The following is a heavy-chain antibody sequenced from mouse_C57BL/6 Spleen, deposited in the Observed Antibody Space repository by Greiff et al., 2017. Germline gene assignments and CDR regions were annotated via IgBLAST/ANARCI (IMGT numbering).Heavy chain of an antibody. CDR2: ISSGGSYT. J-gene: IGHJ4*01. V-gene: IGHV5-6*01. Sequence: EVHLVESGGDLVKPGGSLKLSCAASGFTFSSYGMSWVRQTPDKRLEWVATISSGGSYTYYPDSVKGRFTISRDNAKNTLYLQMSSLKSEDTAMYYCARSYDGYYGDYWGQGTSVTVSS. CDR3: ARSYDGYYGDY. D-gene: IGHD2-3*01. CDR1: GFTFSSYG.